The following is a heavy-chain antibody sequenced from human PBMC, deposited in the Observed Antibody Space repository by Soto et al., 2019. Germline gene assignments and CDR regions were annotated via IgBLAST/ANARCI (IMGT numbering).Heavy chain of an antibody. D-gene: IGHD1-26*01. Sequence: QVTLKESGPVLVKPTETLTLTCTVTGFSLSNARMGVSWIRQPPGNALEWHAHICSNDEKSYSTSLKSRLTFTKDTCKSQVVLTMTNRDTVDTVTYYFARIHRIPRLLLHAGSYFDAWCQETLVTVSS. CDR1: GFSLSNARMG. V-gene: IGHV2-26*01. CDR2: ICSNDEK. J-gene: IGHJ5*02. CDR3: ARIHRIPRLLLHAGSYFDA.